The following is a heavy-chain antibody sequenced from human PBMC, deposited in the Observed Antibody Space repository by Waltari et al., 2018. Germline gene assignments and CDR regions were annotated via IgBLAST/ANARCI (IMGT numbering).Heavy chain of an antibody. D-gene: IGHD2-15*01. V-gene: IGHV4-4*02. J-gene: IGHJ4*02. CDR3: ARDRGRGIYLDS. CDR2: VQRSGRT. Sequence: QLQLQESGPGLVKPSGTLSPTCAVSGYSMSSPDWWRWVRQSPGKGLQWIGQVQRSGRTNYNPSFASRVTISVDTSTNQFSLKVTSATAADTAVYFCARDRGRGIYLDSWGQGTLVTVSP. CDR1: GYSMSSPDW.